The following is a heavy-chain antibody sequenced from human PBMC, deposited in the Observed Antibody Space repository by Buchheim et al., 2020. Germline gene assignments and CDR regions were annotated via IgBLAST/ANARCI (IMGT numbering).Heavy chain of an antibody. CDR1: GFTFSSYA. V-gene: IGHV3-30*04. D-gene: IGHD2-2*02. CDR2: ISYDGSNK. Sequence: QVQLVESGGGVVQPGRSLRLSCAASGFTFSSYAMHWVRQAPGKGLEWVAVISYDGSNKYYADSVKGRFTISRDNSKNTLYLQMNSLRAEDTAVYYCARDTGYCSSTSCYTEWGLDYWGQGTL. J-gene: IGHJ4*02. CDR3: ARDTGYCSSTSCYTEWGLDY.